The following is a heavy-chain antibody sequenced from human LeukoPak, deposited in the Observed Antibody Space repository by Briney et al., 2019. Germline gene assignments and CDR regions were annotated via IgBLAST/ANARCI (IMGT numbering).Heavy chain of an antibody. CDR2: ITASGTAM. V-gene: IGHV3-48*02. CDR1: GFTFSSYS. J-gene: IGHJ4*02. CDR3: ASSGSYRFDY. Sequence: GGSLRLSCAASGFTFSSYSMTWVRQAPGKGREWVSHITASGTAMFYADSVKGRFTISRDNAKNSLYLQMNSLRDEDTAVCYCASSGSYRFDYWGQGTLVTVSS. D-gene: IGHD1-26*01.